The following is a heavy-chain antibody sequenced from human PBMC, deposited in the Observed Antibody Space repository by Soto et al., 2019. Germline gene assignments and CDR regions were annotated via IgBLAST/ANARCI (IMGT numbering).Heavy chain of an antibody. CDR3: ARDWNYVRGYNMDV. Sequence: QVQLQESGPALVKPSQTLTLTCTVSGDSISSGDYYWTWIRQPPAKGLEWTGYIYYSGTPYYNPSLKTPVTISIDTSNNQFSLKLSSVTAADTAVYYCARDWNYVRGYNMDVWGQGTTVTVSS. V-gene: IGHV4-30-4*01. CDR1: GDSISSGDYY. CDR2: IYYSGTP. D-gene: IGHD3-16*01. J-gene: IGHJ6*02.